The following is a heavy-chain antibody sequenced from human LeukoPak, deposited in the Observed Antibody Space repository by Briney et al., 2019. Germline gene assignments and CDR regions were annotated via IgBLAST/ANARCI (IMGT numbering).Heavy chain of an antibody. Sequence: GASVKVSCKASGYTFTTYDISWVRQAPGQGLEWMGWISTYNGDTNYAQNLQGRVTMTTDTSTSTAYMELRSLKSDDTAVYYCARGERNNGTPGYWGQGTLVTVSS. V-gene: IGHV1-18*01. CDR3: ARGERNNGTPGY. D-gene: IGHD1-26*01. J-gene: IGHJ4*02. CDR1: GYTFTTYD. CDR2: ISTYNGDT.